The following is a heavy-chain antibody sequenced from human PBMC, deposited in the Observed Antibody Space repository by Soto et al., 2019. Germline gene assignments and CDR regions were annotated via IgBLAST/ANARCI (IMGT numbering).Heavy chain of an antibody. Sequence: SETLSLTCNVSGDAVSSGSYYWTWVRQPPGKGLEWIGNIYYSGATNYNPSLQNRVTISIDTSKNQYSLKLTSVTAADAALYYCARDIRGYSRAPDYWGQGTQVTVSS. CDR1: GDAVSSGSYY. CDR2: IYYSGAT. CDR3: ARDIRGYSRAPDY. D-gene: IGHD5-12*01. J-gene: IGHJ4*02. V-gene: IGHV4-61*01.